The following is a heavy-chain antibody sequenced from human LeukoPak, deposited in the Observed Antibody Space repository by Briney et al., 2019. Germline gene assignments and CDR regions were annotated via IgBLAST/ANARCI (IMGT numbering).Heavy chain of an antibody. Sequence: GGTLRLSCAASGFTFDDYGMSWVRQAPGKGLEWVSGINWNGGSTGYADSVKGRFTISRDNAKNSLYLQMNSLRAEDTALYYCARNTYYYDSSGYPYYFDYWGQGTLVTVSS. CDR2: INWNGGST. J-gene: IGHJ4*02. D-gene: IGHD3-22*01. V-gene: IGHV3-20*04. CDR3: ARNTYYYDSSGYPYYFDY. CDR1: GFTFDDYG.